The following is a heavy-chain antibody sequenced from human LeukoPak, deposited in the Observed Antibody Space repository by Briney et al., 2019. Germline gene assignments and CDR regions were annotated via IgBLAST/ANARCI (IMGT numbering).Heavy chain of an antibody. V-gene: IGHV1-18*01. J-gene: IGHJ5*02. CDR1: GYTFTSYG. CDR3: ARDRGITIFGVALVWFDP. Sequence: AASVKVSCKASGYTFTSYGISWVRQAPGQGLEWMGWISAYNGNTNYAQKFQSRVTMTRDTSISTAYMELSRLRSDDTAVYYCARDRGITIFGVALVWFDPWGQGTLVTVSS. CDR2: ISAYNGNT. D-gene: IGHD3-3*01.